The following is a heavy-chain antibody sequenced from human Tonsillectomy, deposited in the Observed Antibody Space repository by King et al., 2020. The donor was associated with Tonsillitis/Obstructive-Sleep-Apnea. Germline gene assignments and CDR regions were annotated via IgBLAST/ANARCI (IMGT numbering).Heavy chain of an antibody. CDR3: ARDVHGYCSSTSCCTGWFDP. Sequence: VQLVESGGGLIQPGGSLRLSCAASGFTVSSNYMSWVRQAPGKGLEWVSVIYSGGSTYYADSVTGRFTISRDNSKNTLYLQMNSLRAEDTAVYYCARDVHGYCSSTSCCTGWFDPWGQGTLVTVSS. CDR1: GFTVSSNY. J-gene: IGHJ5*02. D-gene: IGHD2-2*02. CDR2: IYSGGST. V-gene: IGHV3-53*01.